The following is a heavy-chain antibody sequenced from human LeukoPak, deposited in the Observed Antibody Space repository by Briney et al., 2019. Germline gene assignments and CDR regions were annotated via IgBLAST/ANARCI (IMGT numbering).Heavy chain of an antibody. CDR2: IKPDGSAQ. CDR1: GFTFSSYA. CDR3: ANGGTYSSGP. D-gene: IGHD3-22*01. J-gene: IGHJ5*02. Sequence: SGGSLRLSCAASGFTFSSYAMHWVRQAPGKGLEWVVTIKPDGSAQYYVDSVKGRFTISRDNAKNSLFLQINSLRAEDTAVYYCANGGTYSSGPWGQGTLVTVSS. V-gene: IGHV3-7*01.